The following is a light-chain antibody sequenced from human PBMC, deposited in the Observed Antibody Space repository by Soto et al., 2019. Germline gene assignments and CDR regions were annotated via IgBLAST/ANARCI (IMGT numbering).Light chain of an antibody. J-gene: IGLJ2*01. CDR2: SNN. CDR3: AAWDDSLDVVV. CDR1: SSNIGSNT. Sequence: QDVVTHPPSASGTPGQTVTISCSGSSSNIGSNTVSWYQQFPGKAPKLLMYSNNQRPSGVPDRFSGSKSGTSASLAISGLQSDDEADYYCAAWDDSLDVVVFGGGTKLTVL. V-gene: IGLV1-44*01.